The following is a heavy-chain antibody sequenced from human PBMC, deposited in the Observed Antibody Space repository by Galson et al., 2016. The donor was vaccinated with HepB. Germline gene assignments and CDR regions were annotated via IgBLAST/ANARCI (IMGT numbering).Heavy chain of an antibody. CDR2: IIPIFATP. CDR3: ARDDVFHSYYSRLYSYPFDY. CDR1: GGTFNNYV. J-gene: IGHJ4*02. Sequence: SVKVSCKASGGTFNNYVISWVRQAPGQGLEWMGAIIPIFATPNYAQKFQGRVTITADESTSTAYMELSSPKPEDTAVYYCARDDVFHSYYSRLYSYPFDYCGQGTLVTVSS. V-gene: IGHV1-69*13. D-gene: IGHD4-11*01.